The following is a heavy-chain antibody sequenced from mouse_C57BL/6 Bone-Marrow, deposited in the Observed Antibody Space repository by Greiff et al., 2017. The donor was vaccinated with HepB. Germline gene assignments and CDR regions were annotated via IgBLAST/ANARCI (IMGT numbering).Heavy chain of an antibody. CDR2: IDPANGNT. V-gene: IGHV14-3*01. D-gene: IGHD4-1*01. J-gene: IGHJ2*01. Sequence: VQLQQSVAELVRPGASVKFSCTASGFTFNNYYMHWVKQRPEQGLEWIGRIDPANGNTKYAPKFQGNATITADTSSNTAYLQLSSLTSEDTAIYYCAKLTGADCWGQSTTLTVSS. CDR1: GFTFNNYY. CDR3: AKLTGADC.